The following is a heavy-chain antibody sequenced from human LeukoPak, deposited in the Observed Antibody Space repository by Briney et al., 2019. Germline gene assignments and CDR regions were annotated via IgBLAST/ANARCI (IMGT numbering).Heavy chain of an antibody. D-gene: IGHD3-10*01. J-gene: IGHJ5*02. CDR3: ARNPGSFYNNNCFDP. Sequence: SETLSLTCTVSGGSISSSSHYWVWIRQPPGKGLEWIGSIDYTGSTYYSPSLKSRVTISVDTSENQFSLKLSSVTAADTAVYYCARNPGSFYNNNCFDPWGQGTLVTVSS. CDR2: IDYTGST. CDR1: GGSISSSSHY. V-gene: IGHV4-39*01.